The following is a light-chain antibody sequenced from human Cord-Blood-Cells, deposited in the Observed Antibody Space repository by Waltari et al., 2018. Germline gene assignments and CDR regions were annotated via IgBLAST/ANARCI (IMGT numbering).Light chain of an antibody. Sequence: DIQLTQSPSFLSASVGDRVTITCRASQGISSYLAWYQQKPGKAPKLLIYAASTLQSGAPSRFSGSGSGTEFTLTISSLQPEDCATYYCQQLNSYPSITFGQGTRLEIK. CDR2: AAS. CDR1: QGISSY. J-gene: IGKJ5*01. CDR3: QQLNSYPSIT. V-gene: IGKV1-9*01.